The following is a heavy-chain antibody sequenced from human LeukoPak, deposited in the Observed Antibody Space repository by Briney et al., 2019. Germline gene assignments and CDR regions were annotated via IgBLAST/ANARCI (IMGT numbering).Heavy chain of an antibody. CDR2: IYYSGST. J-gene: IGHJ4*02. CDR1: GGSISSYY. D-gene: IGHD4-17*01. Sequence: SETLSLTCTVSGGSISSYYWIWIRQPPGKGLEWIGYIYYSGSTNYNPSLKSRVTISVDTSKNQFSLKLSSVTAADTAVYYCARSDLRKRTNFDYWGQGTLVTVSS. CDR3: ARSDLRKRTNFDY. V-gene: IGHV4-59*08.